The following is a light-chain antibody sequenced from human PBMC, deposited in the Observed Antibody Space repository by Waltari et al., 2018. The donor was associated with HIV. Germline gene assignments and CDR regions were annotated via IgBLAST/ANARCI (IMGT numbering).Light chain of an antibody. V-gene: IGLV2-23*02. CDR1: SSDVGSYNL. Sequence: QSALTQPASVSGSPGQSITISCTGTSSDVGSYNLVSWYQHHPHKAPQVVIYEVTKRPAGVSKRFSGSKSGNTASLTISGLQAEDESEYYCCSYAGSRGVVFGGGTKLTVL. J-gene: IGLJ2*01. CDR2: EVT. CDR3: CSYAGSRGVV.